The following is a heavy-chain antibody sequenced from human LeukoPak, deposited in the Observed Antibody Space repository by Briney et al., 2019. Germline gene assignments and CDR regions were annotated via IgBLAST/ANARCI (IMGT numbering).Heavy chain of an antibody. CDR2: IYHSGST. Sequence: SETLSLTCTVSGYSISSGYYWGWIRQPPGKGLEWIGSIYHSGSTYYNPSLKSRVTISVDTSKNQFSLKLSSVTAADTAVYYCARASSGWYVDPWGQGTLVTVSS. CDR3: ARASSGWYVDP. J-gene: IGHJ5*02. V-gene: IGHV4-38-2*02. D-gene: IGHD6-19*01. CDR1: GYSISSGYY.